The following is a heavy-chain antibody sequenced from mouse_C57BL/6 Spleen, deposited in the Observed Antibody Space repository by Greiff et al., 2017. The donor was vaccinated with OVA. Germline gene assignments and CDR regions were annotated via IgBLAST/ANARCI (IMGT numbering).Heavy chain of an antibody. CDR3: AREDYDYGYAMDY. CDR1: GYAFTNYL. V-gene: IGHV1-54*01. J-gene: IGHJ4*01. CDR2: INPGSGGT. D-gene: IGHD2-4*01. Sequence: QVQLQQSGAELVRPGTSVKVSCKASGYAFTNYLIEWVKQRPGQGLEWIGVINPGSGGTNYNEKFKGKATLTVDKSTSTAYMQLSSLTSEDSAVYCCAREDYDYGYAMDYWGQGTSVTVSS.